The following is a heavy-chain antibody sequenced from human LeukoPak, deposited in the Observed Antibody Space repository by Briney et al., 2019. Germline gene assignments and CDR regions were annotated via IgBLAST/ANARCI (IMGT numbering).Heavy chain of an antibody. J-gene: IGHJ6*02. CDR1: GFTFSSYA. CDR3: ATRSTTGTSYYYYYYGMDV. V-gene: IGHV3-23*01. Sequence: GGSLRLSCAASGFTFSSYAMSWVRQAPGKGLEWVSAISGSGGSTYYADSVKGRFTISRDNSKNTLYPQMNSLRAEDTAVYYCATRSTTGTSYYYYYYGMDVWGQGTTVTVSS. CDR2: ISGSGGST. D-gene: IGHD1-1*01.